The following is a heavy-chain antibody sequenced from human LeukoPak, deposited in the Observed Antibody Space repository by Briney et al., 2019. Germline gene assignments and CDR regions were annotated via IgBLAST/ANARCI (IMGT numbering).Heavy chain of an antibody. V-gene: IGHV1-18*01. Sequence: ASVKVSCKASGYSFAGYGISWVRQAPGQGLEWMGWISAYNGNTNYAQKLQGRVTMTTDTSTSTAYMELRSLRSDDTAVYYCARVSIVGATQGWFDPWGQGTLVTVSS. CDR2: ISAYNGNT. CDR1: GYSFAGYG. D-gene: IGHD1-26*01. CDR3: ARVSIVGATQGWFDP. J-gene: IGHJ5*02.